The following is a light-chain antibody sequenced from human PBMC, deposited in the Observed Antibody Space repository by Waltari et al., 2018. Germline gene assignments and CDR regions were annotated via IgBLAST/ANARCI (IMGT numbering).Light chain of an antibody. Sequence: DIEMTQSRSSLSASVGDRVTITCRASQSVSNSVNWYQQKPGKAPKLLIFGASNLHSGVAAKFSGSGSATDFTLTISSLQPEDSATYYCQQTSRTPITFGQGTRVEIK. CDR2: GAS. V-gene: IGKV1-39*01. CDR3: QQTSRTPIT. CDR1: QSVSNS. J-gene: IGKJ5*01.